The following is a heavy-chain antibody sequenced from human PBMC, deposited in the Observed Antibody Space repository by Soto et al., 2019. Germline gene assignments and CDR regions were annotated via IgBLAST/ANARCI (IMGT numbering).Heavy chain of an antibody. CDR1: GGSIGSYY. CDR2: IYATGST. Sequence: QVQLRESGPGLVKPSETLSLTCTVSGGSIGSYYWSWIRHSAEKGLEWIGRIYATGSTDYNPSLKGRVILSVDTTKIQFPRRRGSVRGADTAVFYCAGGGWSPPGGQGPLAPVS. D-gene: IGHD2-15*01. J-gene: IGHJ4*02. CDR3: AGGGWSPP. V-gene: IGHV4-4*07.